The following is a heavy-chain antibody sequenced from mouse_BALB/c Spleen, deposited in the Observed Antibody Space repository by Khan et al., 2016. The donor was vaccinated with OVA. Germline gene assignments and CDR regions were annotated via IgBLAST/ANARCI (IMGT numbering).Heavy chain of an antibody. CDR3: ARADYYGSGLYAMDY. J-gene: IGHJ4*01. V-gene: IGHV1S41*01. Sequence: DLVMPGAAVTLSCKASGYTFTSFWLNWIKQRPGQGLEWIGRIAPGSGSTSYNGVFQGKATLTVDASSSTASIQLSSLSSEDAAVDFCARADYYGSGLYAMDYWGQGTSVTVSS. CDR2: IAPGSGST. D-gene: IGHD1-1*01. CDR1: GYTFTSFW.